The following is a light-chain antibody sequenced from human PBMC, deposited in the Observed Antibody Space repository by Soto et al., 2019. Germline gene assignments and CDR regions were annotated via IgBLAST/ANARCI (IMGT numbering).Light chain of an antibody. V-gene: IGKV3D-20*02. J-gene: IGKJ5*01. CDR2: GAS. CDR1: QSVSSNY. Sequence: EIVLTQSPGTLSLSPGERATLSCRASQSVSSNYLAWYQQKPGQAPRLLIYGASTRAPGFPARFSGSGSGTDFTLTISSLEPEDFAVYYCQQRSNWPITFGQGTRLEIK. CDR3: QQRSNWPIT.